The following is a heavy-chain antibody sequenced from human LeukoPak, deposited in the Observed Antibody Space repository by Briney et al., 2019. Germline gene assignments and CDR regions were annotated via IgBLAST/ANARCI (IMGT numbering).Heavy chain of an antibody. J-gene: IGHJ4*02. V-gene: IGHV3-48*03. CDR3: ARSVYSSSWFDY. CDR2: ISSSGSTI. Sequence: GGSLRLSCAASGFTFSSYEMNWVRQAPGKGLEWVSYISSSGSTIYYADSVKGRFTISRDNAKNSLYLQMNSLRAEDTAVYYCARSVYSSSWFDYWGQGTLVTVSS. D-gene: IGHD6-13*01. CDR1: GFTFSSYE.